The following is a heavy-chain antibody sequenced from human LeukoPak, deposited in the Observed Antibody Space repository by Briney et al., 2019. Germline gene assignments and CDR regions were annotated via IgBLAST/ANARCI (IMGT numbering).Heavy chain of an antibody. CDR1: GFTFSIYA. J-gene: IGHJ1*01. CDR2: ISGSGGST. D-gene: IGHD1-26*01. V-gene: IGHV3-23*01. Sequence: GGSLRLSCAASGFTFSIYAMSWVRQAPGKGLERVSAISGSGGSTYYADSVKGRFTISRDNSKNTLYLQMNSLRAEDTAVYYCAKDSSSGSYYGYFQHWGQGTLVTVSS. CDR3: AKDSSSGSYYGYFQH.